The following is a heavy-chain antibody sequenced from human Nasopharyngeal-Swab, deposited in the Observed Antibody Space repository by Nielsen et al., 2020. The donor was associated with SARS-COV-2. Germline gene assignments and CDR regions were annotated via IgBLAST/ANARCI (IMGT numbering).Heavy chain of an antibody. CDR3: ARGNGSSSGPLYYYAMDV. Sequence: LSLTSAVSLFTFCSDSMNWVPQAPGQGLEWVSSISSSSSYIYYADTVKGRFTISRDNAKNSLYLQMNSLRAEETAVYYCARGNGSSSGPLYYYAMDVWGQGTTVTVSS. J-gene: IGHJ6*02. D-gene: IGHD6-6*01. V-gene: IGHV3-21*01. CDR2: ISSSSSYI. CDR1: LFTFCSDS.